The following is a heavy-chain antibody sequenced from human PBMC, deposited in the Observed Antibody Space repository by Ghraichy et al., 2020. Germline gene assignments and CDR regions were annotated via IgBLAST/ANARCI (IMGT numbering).Heavy chain of an antibody. CDR3: AKDKGGRDYGPYYYYGMDV. J-gene: IGHJ6*01. V-gene: IGHV3-30*18. CDR1: GFTFSSYG. CDR2: ISYDGSNK. Sequence: GGSLRLSCAASGFTFSSYGMHWVRQAPGKGLEWVAVISYDGSNKYYADSVKGRFTISRDNSKNTLYLQMNSLRAEDTAVYYCAKDKGGRDYGPYYYYGMDVWGQGTTGNGSS. D-gene: IGHD4-17*01.